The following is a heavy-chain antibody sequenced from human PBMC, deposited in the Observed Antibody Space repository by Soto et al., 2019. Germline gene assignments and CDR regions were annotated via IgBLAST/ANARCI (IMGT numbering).Heavy chain of an antibody. J-gene: IGHJ4*02. CDR3: ARGRVRTRFFDFDY. Sequence: GPGPGGASETLSLTCAVYGGSFSGYSWSWIRQPPGKGLEWIGEINHSGSTNYNPSLKSRVTISVDTSKNQFSLKLSSVTAADTAVYYCARGRVRTRFFDFDYWGQGTLVTVSS. CDR1: GGSFSGYS. CDR2: INHSGST. V-gene: IGHV4-34*01. D-gene: IGHD2-2*01.